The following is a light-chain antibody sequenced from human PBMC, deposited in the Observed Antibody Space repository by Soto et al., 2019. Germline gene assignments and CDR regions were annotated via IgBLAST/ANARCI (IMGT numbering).Light chain of an antibody. CDR3: QQYGSSPWT. Sequence: IVLTQSPATLSLSPWERATLSCRASQSVSIYLAWYQQKPGQAPRLLIYDASNRATGIPDRFSGSGSGTDFTLTISRLEPEDFAVYYCQQYGSSPWTFGQGTKVDIK. J-gene: IGKJ1*01. CDR1: QSVSIY. CDR2: DAS. V-gene: IGKV3-20*01.